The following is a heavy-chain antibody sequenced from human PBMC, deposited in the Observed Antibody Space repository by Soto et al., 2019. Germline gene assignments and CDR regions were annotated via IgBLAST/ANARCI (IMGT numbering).Heavy chain of an antibody. D-gene: IGHD3-22*01. V-gene: IGHV3-21*01. CDR2: IGSRTSDI. Sequence: GGSLRLSCAASGFTLSRHTMNWVRQAPGKGLEWVSFIGSRTSDIYYADSVKGRFTISRDNAKNSLYLDLTRLRAEDTAVYFCVRDYYDTSGYPNTFDMWGQGXMVTV. J-gene: IGHJ3*02. CDR1: GFTLSRHT. CDR3: VRDYYDTSGYPNTFDM.